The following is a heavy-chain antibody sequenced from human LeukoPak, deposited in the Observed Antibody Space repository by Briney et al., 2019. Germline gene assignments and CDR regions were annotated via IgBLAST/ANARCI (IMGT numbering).Heavy chain of an antibody. Sequence: SETLSLTCTVSGGSISSYYWGWIRQPVGKRLEWIGRIYTSGSANYNPSRTSRLTMSVDTSKNQFSLKLNSVTAADTAVYYCARGRMFRGGGSDFPFNWFDPWGQGTLVTVSS. J-gene: IGHJ5*02. CDR2: IYTSGSA. D-gene: IGHD3-10*01. V-gene: IGHV4-4*07. CDR1: GGSISSYY. CDR3: ARGRMFRGGGSDFPFNWFDP.